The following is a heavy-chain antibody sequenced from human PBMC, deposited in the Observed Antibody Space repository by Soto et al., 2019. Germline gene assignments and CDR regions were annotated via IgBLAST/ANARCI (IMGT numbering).Heavy chain of an antibody. CDR2: ISSGCSNI. CDR1: GFAFRSYN. J-gene: IGHJ4*02. V-gene: IGHV3-21*01. CDR3: ASATVVAGTFDF. D-gene: IGHD2-15*01. Sequence: EVQLVDSGEGLVKPAGSLTLSCAGSGFAFRSYNMNWVRQPPGKGLEWVPSISSGCSNIYYADSVKGRFTISRDNAKDSLCLQMDRLSAEDSAVYYCASATVVAGTFDFWGQGTLLTVSS.